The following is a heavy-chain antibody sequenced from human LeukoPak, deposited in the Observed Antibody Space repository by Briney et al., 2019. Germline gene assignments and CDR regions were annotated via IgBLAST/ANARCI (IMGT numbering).Heavy chain of an antibody. D-gene: IGHD6-13*01. Sequence: GGSLRLSCAASGFTFSRYGLHWVRQAPGKGLEWVAVIANDGKDKKYADSVKGRLTISRDNSKSTLYLQMNSLRAEDTAVYYCAKDQQVGAAAYYFDSWGQGTLVTVSP. CDR2: IANDGKDK. CDR1: GFTFSRYG. V-gene: IGHV3-30*18. J-gene: IGHJ4*02. CDR3: AKDQQVGAAAYYFDS.